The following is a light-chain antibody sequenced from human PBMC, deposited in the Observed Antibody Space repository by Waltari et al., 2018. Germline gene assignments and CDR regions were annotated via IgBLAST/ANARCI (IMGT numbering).Light chain of an antibody. J-gene: IGLJ1*01. CDR1: NIGNYS. Sequence: SYVVTQPPSVSVAPAETATITCGGYNIGNYSVHWYQQKAGQAPVLVIFYDRDRPSGIPDRFSGSNSGNTATLTISRVEAGDEARYYCHVWHPHVDPGVFGTGTEVTVL. CDR2: YDR. V-gene: IGLV3-21*04. CDR3: HVWHPHVDPGV.